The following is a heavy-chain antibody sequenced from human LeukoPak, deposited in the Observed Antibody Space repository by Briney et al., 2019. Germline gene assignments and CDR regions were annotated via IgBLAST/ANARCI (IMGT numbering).Heavy chain of an antibody. V-gene: IGHV1-69*01. J-gene: IGHJ5*02. Sequence: GASVKVSCKASGGTFSSYAISWVRQAPGQGLEWMGGIIPIFGTANYAQKFQGRVTITADESTSTAYMELSSLRSEDTAVYYCARGLPYSYGYLLRFDPWGQGTLVTVSS. D-gene: IGHD5-18*01. CDR1: GGTFSSYA. CDR3: ARGLPYSYGYLLRFDP. CDR2: IIPIFGTA.